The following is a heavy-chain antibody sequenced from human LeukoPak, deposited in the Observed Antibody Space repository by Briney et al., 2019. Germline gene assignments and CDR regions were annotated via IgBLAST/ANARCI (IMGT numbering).Heavy chain of an antibody. J-gene: IGHJ4*02. V-gene: IGHV3-23*01. CDR2: ISGSGGST. CDR3: AKVPLIAAPKHFDY. D-gene: IGHD6-13*01. Sequence: GGSLRLSCTASGFTFGDYAMSWFRQAPGKGREWVSVISGSGGSTYYADSVKGRFTISRDNSKNTLYLQMNSLRVEDTAVYYCAKVPLIAAPKHFDYWGQGTLVTVSS. CDR1: GFTFGDYA.